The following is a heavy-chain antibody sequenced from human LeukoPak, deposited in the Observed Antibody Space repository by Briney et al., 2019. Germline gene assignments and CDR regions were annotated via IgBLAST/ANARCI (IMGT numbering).Heavy chain of an antibody. CDR2: ISGSGGST. J-gene: IGHJ4*02. D-gene: IGHD3-10*01. CDR1: GFTFSVYV. V-gene: IGHV3-23*01. Sequence: GGSLRLSCAASGFTFSVYVMSWVRQAPGKGLEWVSSISGSGGSTYYADSVKGRFTISRDNSKNTLYLQMNSLRAEDTAVYYCARTFFRFGELLSGYFDYWGQGTLVTVSS. CDR3: ARTFFRFGELLSGYFDY.